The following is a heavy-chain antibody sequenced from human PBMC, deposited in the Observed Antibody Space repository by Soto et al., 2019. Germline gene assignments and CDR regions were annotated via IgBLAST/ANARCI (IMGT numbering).Heavy chain of an antibody. CDR2: IYHSGST. D-gene: IGHD6-13*01. CDR1: GGSISSSNW. Sequence: SETLSLTCAVSGGSISSSNWWSWVRQPPGKGLEWIGEIYHSGSTNYNPSLKSRVTISVDKSKNQFSLKLSSVTAADTAVYYCARFAKEENPKVGTWYYFDYWGQGILVTVSS. CDR3: ARFAKEENPKVGTWYYFDY. J-gene: IGHJ4*02. V-gene: IGHV4-4*02.